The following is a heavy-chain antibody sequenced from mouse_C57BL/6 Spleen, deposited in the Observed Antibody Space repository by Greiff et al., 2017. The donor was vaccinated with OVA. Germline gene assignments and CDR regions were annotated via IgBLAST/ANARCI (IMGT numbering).Heavy chain of an antibody. J-gene: IGHJ3*01. CDR3: ARDGSSEVAY. CDR1: GYTFTSYG. CDR2: IYPRSGNT. Sequence: QVQLQQSGAELARPGASVKLSCKASGYTFTSYGISWVKQRTGQGLEWIGEIYPRSGNTYYNEKFKGKATLTADKSSSTAYMELRSLTSEDSAVYFCARDGSSEVAYWGQGTLVTVSA. V-gene: IGHV1-81*01. D-gene: IGHD1-1*01.